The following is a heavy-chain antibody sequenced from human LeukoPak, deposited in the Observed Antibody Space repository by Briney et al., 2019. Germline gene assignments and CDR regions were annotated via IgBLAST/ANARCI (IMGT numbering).Heavy chain of an antibody. CDR2: IPYDGSNK. V-gene: IGHV3-30*03. J-gene: IGHJ4*02. D-gene: IGHD1-26*01. Sequence: GGSLRLSCAASGFAFTNYGMHWVRKAPGKGLEWVAVIPYDGSNKYYADAVKGRFTISRDNSKNTLYLQMNSLRAEDTAVYYCARSGGSYWYWGQGTLVTVSS. CDR3: ARSGGSYWY. CDR1: GFAFTNYG.